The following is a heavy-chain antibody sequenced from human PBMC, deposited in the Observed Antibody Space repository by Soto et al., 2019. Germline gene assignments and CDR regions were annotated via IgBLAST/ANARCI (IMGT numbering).Heavy chain of an antibody. J-gene: IGHJ4*02. D-gene: IGHD6-6*01. V-gene: IGHV3-21*01. CDR3: ARDLYSSSARYFDY. Sequence: EVQLVESGGGLVKPGGSLRLSCAASGFTFSSYSMNWVRQAPGKGLEWVSSISSSSSYIYYADSVKGRFTISRDNAKNSLYLQMNSQRDEDTAVYYGARDLYSSSARYFDYWGQGALVTVSS. CDR2: ISSSSSYI. CDR1: GFTFSSYS.